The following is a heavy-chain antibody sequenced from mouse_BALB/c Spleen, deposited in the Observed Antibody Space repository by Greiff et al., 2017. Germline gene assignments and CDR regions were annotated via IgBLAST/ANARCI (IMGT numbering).Heavy chain of an antibody. V-gene: IGHV5-4*02. CDR1: GFTFSDYY. CDR2: ISDGGSYT. J-gene: IGHJ3*01. D-gene: IGHD2-14*01. Sequence: DVHLVESGGGLVKPGGSLKLSCAASGFTFSDYYMYWVRQTPEKRLEWVATISDGGSYTYYPDSVKGRFTISRDNAKNNLYLQMSSLKSEDTAMYYCAREGYRYDGNYWGQGTLVTVSA. CDR3: AREGYRYDGNY.